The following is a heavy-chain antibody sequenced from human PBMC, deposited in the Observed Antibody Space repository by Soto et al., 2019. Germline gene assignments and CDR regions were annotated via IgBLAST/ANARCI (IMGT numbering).Heavy chain of an antibody. CDR3: ARVVRSFDTPYGMDV. CDR1: GFTFSSYA. Sequence: EVRLLESGEGLVQPGGSLKLSCAASGFTFSSYAMSWVRQAPGKGLEWVSSIGGSGGNTYYADSVKGRFNISRDNSKNTLFLQMNRLRAEDTAEYYCARVVRSFDTPYGMDVWGHGTTVTVSS. V-gene: IGHV3-23*01. J-gene: IGHJ6*02. CDR2: IGGSGGNT. D-gene: IGHD3-9*01.